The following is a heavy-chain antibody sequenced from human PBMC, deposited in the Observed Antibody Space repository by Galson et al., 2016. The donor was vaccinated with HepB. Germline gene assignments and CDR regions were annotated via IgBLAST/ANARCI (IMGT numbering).Heavy chain of an antibody. V-gene: IGHV3-33*01. Sequence: SLRLSCAASGFIYSSYGLHWVRQAPGKGLVWLAVIWNDGSKTEYADSVRGRFAICRDTSKNTLYLQMDSLTAEDTAVYYCAREVVQDYLWGSYRYDGRAGLGRWGQGTLVTVSS. J-gene: IGHJ4*02. D-gene: IGHD3-16*02. CDR1: GFIYSSYG. CDR3: AREVVQDYLWGSYRYDGRAGLGR. CDR2: IWNDGSKT.